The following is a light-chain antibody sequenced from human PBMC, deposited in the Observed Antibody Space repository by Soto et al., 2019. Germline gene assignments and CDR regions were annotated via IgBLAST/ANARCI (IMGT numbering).Light chain of an antibody. J-gene: IGKJ5*01. Sequence: EIVLPQSPGTLSLSPGQRATLSCRASQRLSASGIAWYQQKPGQAPKFLIYGVSSRATGIPDRFSGSGSGTDFTLTISRLEPEDFAVYHCQQYGSSPLITFGQGTRLEIK. CDR3: QQYGSSPLIT. CDR1: QRLSASG. V-gene: IGKV3-20*01. CDR2: GVS.